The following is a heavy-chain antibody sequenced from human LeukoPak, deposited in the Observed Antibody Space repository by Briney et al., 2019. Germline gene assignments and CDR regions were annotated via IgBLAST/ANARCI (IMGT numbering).Heavy chain of an antibody. Sequence: PSETLSLTCTVSGGSISSYYWSWIRQPPGKGLEWIGYIYYSGSTNYNPSLKRRVTISVDTSKNQFSLKLSSVTAADTAVYYCARYRSYASDFDYWGQGTLVTVSS. CDR3: ARYRSYASDFDY. V-gene: IGHV4-59*01. J-gene: IGHJ4*02. CDR1: GGSISSYY. CDR2: IYYSGST. D-gene: IGHD3-10*01.